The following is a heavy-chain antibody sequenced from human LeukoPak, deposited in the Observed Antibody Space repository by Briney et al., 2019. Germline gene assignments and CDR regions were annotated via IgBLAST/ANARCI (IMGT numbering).Heavy chain of an antibody. Sequence: SETLSLTCAVYGGSFSGYYWSWIRQPPGKGLEWIGEINHSGSTNYNPSLKSRVTISVDTSKNQFSLKLSSVIAADTAVYYCARVASSSWYNGDYWGQGTLVTVSS. J-gene: IGHJ4*02. CDR2: INHSGST. V-gene: IGHV4-34*01. CDR1: GGSFSGYY. CDR3: ARVASSSWYNGDY. D-gene: IGHD6-13*01.